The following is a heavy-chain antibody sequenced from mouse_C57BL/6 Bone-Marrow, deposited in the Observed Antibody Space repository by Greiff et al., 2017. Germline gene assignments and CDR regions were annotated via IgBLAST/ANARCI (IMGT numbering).Heavy chain of an antibody. CDR2: ISYDGSN. Sequence: VQLQQSGPGLVKPSQSLSLTCSVTGYSITSGYYWNWIRQFPGNKLEWMGYISYDGSNNYNPSLKNRISITRDTSKNQFFLKLNSVTTEDTATYYWAREGLRRFAYWGQGTLVTVSA. V-gene: IGHV3-6*01. CDR3: AREGLRRFAY. J-gene: IGHJ3*01. D-gene: IGHD2-4*01. CDR1: GYSITSGYY.